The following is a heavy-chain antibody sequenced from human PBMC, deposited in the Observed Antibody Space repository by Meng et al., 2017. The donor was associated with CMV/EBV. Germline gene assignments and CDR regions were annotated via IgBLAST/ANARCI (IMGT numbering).Heavy chain of an antibody. CDR1: GGSFSGYD. V-gene: IGHV4-34*01. D-gene: IGHD3-22*01. CDR2: INHRGST. Sequence: SETLSLTCAVYGGSFSGYDWTWIRQSPGKGLEWIGEINHRGSTNYNPSLKSRLTISLDTSKNQFSLKLKSVTAADTAVYYCARGSTCVTMIVVVFTAASLAYDSWGQGTLVTAPQ. CDR3: ARGSTCVTMIVVVFTAASLAYDS. J-gene: IGHJ4*02.